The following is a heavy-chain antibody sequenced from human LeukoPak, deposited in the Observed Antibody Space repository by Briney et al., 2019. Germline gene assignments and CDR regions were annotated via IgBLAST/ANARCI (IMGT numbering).Heavy chain of an antibody. Sequence: ASVKVSCKVSGYTLTELSMHWVRQAPGKGLEWMGGFDPEDGETIYAQKFQGRVTMTEDTSTDTAYMELSSLRSEDTAVYYCAITDGATGRSDWFDPWGQGTLVTVSS. V-gene: IGHV1-24*01. CDR2: FDPEDGET. CDR1: GYTLTELS. D-gene: IGHD1-26*01. J-gene: IGHJ5*02. CDR3: AITDGATGRSDWFDP.